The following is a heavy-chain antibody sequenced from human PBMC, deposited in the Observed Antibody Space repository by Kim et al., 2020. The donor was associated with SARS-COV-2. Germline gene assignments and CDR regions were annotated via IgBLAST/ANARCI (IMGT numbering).Heavy chain of an antibody. V-gene: IGHV4-30-2*01. Sequence: PSLKGRVTIAVDRSKNQFSLRLRAVTAADTAVYYCARGYGSGSPYGMDVWGQGTTVTVSS. CDR3: ARGYGSGSPYGMDV. J-gene: IGHJ6*02. D-gene: IGHD3-10*01.